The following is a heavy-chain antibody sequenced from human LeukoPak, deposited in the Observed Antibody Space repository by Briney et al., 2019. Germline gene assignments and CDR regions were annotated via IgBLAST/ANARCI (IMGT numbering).Heavy chain of an antibody. CDR1: GFTFSNYW. CDR2: IKQDGSEK. CDR3: ARETDSTLFDY. Sequence: GGSLRLSCAASGFTFSNYWMTWVRQAPGKGLEWVATIKQDGSEKYYVDSVKGRFTISRDNAKNSLYLQMNSLRAEDTAVYYCARETDSTLFDYWGQGTLVTVSS. D-gene: IGHD2-2*01. J-gene: IGHJ4*02. V-gene: IGHV3-7*01.